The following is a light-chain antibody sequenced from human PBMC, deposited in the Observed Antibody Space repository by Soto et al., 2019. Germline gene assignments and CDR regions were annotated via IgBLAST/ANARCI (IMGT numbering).Light chain of an antibody. CDR3: QQYNSYSGT. V-gene: IGKV3D-15*01. CDR2: GAS. CDR1: QSISDT. J-gene: IGKJ1*01. Sequence: EVVMTRSPATVSVSPGGRATLSFVAIQSISDTLALYQQKPVQAPMLLIYGASSRATGIPDRFSGSGSGTEFTLTISSLQPDDFATYYCQQYNSYSGTFGQGTKV.